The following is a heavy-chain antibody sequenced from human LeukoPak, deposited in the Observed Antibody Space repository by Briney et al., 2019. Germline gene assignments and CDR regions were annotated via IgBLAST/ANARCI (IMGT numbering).Heavy chain of an antibody. D-gene: IGHD3-10*01. V-gene: IGHV4-59*01. CDR1: GGSFSGDF. CDR2: IYYSGST. Sequence: SETLSLTCAVYGGSFSGDFWSWIRQPPGKGLEWIGYIYYSGSTNYNPSLKSRVTISVDTSKNQFYLKLSSVTAADTAVYYCARVTPLYYYGSGSYYNYYYYMDVWGKGTTVTISS. CDR3: ARVTPLYYYGSGSYYNYYYYMDV. J-gene: IGHJ6*03.